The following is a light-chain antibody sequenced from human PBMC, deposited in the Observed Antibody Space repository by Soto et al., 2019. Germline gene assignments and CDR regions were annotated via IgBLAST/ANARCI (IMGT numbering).Light chain of an antibody. Sequence: QSVLTQPPSTSGTPGQRVTISCSGSSSNIGTNTVNWYQQVPGAAPKLLIYSNDQRPSGVPDRFSGSKSGTSVSLAIGGLQSEDEAYYFCAAWDARLNGVVFGGGTKLTVL. J-gene: IGLJ3*02. V-gene: IGLV1-44*01. CDR2: SND. CDR3: AAWDARLNGVV. CDR1: SSNIGTNT.